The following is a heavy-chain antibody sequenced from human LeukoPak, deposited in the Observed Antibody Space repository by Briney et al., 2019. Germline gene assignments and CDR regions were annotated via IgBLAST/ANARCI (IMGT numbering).Heavy chain of an antibody. V-gene: IGHV3-74*01. CDR1: GFTFSSYW. Sequence: GGSLRLSCAASGFTFSSYWMHWVRHAPGKGLVWVSRVNTDGRSTSYADSVKGRFTISRDNAKNTLYLQMDRLGAEDTAVYYCAREGRIMGATIDYWGQGALVTVSS. D-gene: IGHD1-26*01. CDR2: VNTDGRST. J-gene: IGHJ4*02. CDR3: AREGRIMGATIDY.